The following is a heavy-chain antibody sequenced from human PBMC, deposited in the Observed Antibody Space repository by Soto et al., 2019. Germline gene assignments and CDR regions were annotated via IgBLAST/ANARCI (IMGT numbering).Heavy chain of an antibody. CDR2: ISHSGDT. Sequence: PSETLSLTCAVYDGSFIPYYWTWIRQPPGKGLEWIGEISHSGDTNYSPSLKSRVTISLDTSKNQFSLRLSSVTAADSAVYYCARGDTTSLVRGLIKNCFDHWGQGTLVTVSS. CDR3: ARGDTTSLVRGLIKNCFDH. V-gene: IGHV4-34*01. J-gene: IGHJ5*02. CDR1: DGSFIPYY. D-gene: IGHD3-10*01.